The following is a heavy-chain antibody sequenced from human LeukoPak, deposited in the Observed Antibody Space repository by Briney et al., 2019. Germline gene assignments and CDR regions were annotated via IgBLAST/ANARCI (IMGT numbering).Heavy chain of an antibody. V-gene: IGHV3-74*01. J-gene: IGHJ4*02. CDR2: INSDGSST. CDR3: ARGPKGFDY. Sequence: GTSLRLSCAASGFMLSDFGMQWVRQAPGKGLVWVSRINSDGSSTSYADSVKGRFTISRDNAKNTLYLQMNSLRAEDTAVYYCARGPKGFDYWGQGTLVTVSS. CDR1: GFMLSDFG.